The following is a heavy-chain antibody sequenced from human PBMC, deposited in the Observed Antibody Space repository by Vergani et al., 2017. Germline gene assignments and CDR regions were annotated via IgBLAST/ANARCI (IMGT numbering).Heavy chain of an antibody. J-gene: IGHJ4*02. Sequence: QVQLQESGPGLVKPSETLSLTCAVSGFSIDNGYYWDWIRQPPGKGLEWIGSIYRTGRTHFNPSLKSRVTISVDTSNNHFSLRLNSLTAADTAVYYCARRSGIVYDIFSGTQYLCDFWGQGTLVTVSS. D-gene: IGHD3-9*01. V-gene: IGHV4-38-2*01. CDR1: GFSIDNGYY. CDR3: ARRSGIVYDIFSGTQYLCDF. CDR2: IYRTGRT.